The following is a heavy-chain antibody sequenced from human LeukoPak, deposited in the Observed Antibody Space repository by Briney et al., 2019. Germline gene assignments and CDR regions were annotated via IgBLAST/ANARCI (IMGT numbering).Heavy chain of an antibody. CDR2: ISSSGSTI. J-gene: IGHJ6*04. V-gene: IGHV3-48*03. D-gene: IGHD3-10*02. Sequence: GGSLSLSCAASGFTFSSYEMNWARPAPGKGLEWVSYISSSGSTIYYADSVKGRFTISRDNAKNSLYLQMNSLRAEDTAVYYCAELGITMIGGVWGKGTTVTISS. CDR1: GFTFSSYE. CDR3: AELGITMIGGV.